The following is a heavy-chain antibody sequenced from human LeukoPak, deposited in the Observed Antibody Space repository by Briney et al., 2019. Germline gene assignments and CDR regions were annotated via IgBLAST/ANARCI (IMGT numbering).Heavy chain of an antibody. CDR2: INSDGSST. CDR1: GFTFSSYW. Sequence: GGSLRLSCAASGFTFSSYWMHWVRHAPGKGLVWVSRINSDGSSTSYADSVKGRFTISRDNAKNTLYLQMNSLRAEDTAVYYCARGTARYSSGWYGRGFVDYWGQGTLVTVSS. D-gene: IGHD6-19*01. V-gene: IGHV3-74*01. CDR3: ARGTARYSSGWYGRGFVDY. J-gene: IGHJ4*02.